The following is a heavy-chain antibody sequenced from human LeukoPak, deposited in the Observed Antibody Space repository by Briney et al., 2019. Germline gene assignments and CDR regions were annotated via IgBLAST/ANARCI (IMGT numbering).Heavy chain of an antibody. V-gene: IGHV1-69*04. Sequence: GASVKVSCKASGGTFSSYAISWVRQAPGQGLEWMGRIIPILGIANYAQKFQGRVTITADKSTSTAYMELSSLRSEDTAVYYCVIEQVGASGSTNPYFDYWGQGTLVTVSS. CDR3: VIEQVGASGSTNPYFDY. J-gene: IGHJ4*02. CDR1: GGTFSSYA. D-gene: IGHD1-26*01. CDR2: IIPILGIA.